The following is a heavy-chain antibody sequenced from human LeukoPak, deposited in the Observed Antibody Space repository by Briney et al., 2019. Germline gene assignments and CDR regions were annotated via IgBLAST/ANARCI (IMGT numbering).Heavy chain of an antibody. CDR1: GYAFSSSW. J-gene: IGHJ4*02. CDR2: IYPGDSGT. D-gene: IGHD6-13*01. V-gene: IGHV5-51*01. CDR3: ARYNSSGIDY. Sequence: GESLKIPCKGSGYAFSSSWIGWVRQMPGKGLEWVGIIYPGDSGTRYSPSFQGQVTISADKSISTAYLQWSSLKASDTAMYYCARYNSSGIDYWGQGTLVTVSS.